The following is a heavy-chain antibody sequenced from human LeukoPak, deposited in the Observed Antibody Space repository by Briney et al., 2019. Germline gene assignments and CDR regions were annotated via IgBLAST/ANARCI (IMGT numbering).Heavy chain of an antibody. D-gene: IGHD4-17*01. CDR3: VYGDYGVWFDP. Sequence: PSETLSLTCAVYGGSFSGYYWRWLRQPPGKGLEWIGEINHSGSTNYNPSLKSRVTISVDTSKNQFSLKLTSVTAADTAVYYCVYGDYGVWFDPWGQGTLVTVSS. CDR2: INHSGST. CDR1: GGSFSGYY. J-gene: IGHJ5*02. V-gene: IGHV4-34*01.